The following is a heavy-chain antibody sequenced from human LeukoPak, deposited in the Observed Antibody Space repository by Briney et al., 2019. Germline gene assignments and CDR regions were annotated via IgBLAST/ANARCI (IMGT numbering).Heavy chain of an antibody. J-gene: IGHJ4*02. CDR1: GFTFSRYS. V-gene: IGHV3-48*02. D-gene: IGHD1-26*01. CDR2: IGSSSSTT. CDR3: AVGSLHYFNY. Sequence: GGSLRLSCAASGFTFSRYSMNWVRQPPGKGLEWVSYIGSSSSTTYYADSVKGRFTISRDNAKNSLFLQMNSLRDEDTAVYYCAVGSLHYFNYWGQGTLVTVSS.